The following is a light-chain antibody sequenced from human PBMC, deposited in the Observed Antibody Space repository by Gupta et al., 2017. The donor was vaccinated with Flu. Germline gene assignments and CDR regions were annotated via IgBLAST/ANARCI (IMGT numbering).Light chain of an antibody. Sequence: FYPSWFQQQPGQAPRALIYGATNKCAWTPARFSGSRLGGKAALTLSGVQPEDEAEYHGLLYYGGAWVFGGGTKLTVL. CDR2: GAT. CDR1: FY. CDR3: LLYYGGAWV. V-gene: IGLV7-43*01. J-gene: IGLJ3*02.